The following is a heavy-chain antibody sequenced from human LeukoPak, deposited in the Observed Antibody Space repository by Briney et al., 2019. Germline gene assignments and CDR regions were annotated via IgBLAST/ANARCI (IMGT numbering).Heavy chain of an antibody. CDR1: GFTLSSHR. V-gene: IGHV3-7*03. CDR3: ARGHYGLDV. J-gene: IGHJ6*02. Sequence: PGGSLRLSCEASGFTLSSHRMSWVRQAPGKGLEWVAHINQDESEKSYVDSAKGRFTISRDNGKNSLYLQMSSLRVEDTGVYHCARGHYGLDVWGQGTTVTVSS. CDR2: INQDESEK.